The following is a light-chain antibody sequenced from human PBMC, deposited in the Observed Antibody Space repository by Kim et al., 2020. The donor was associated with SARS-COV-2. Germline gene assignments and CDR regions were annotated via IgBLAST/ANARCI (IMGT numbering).Light chain of an antibody. V-gene: IGLV2-11*01. J-gene: IGLJ1*01. CDR1: RSDVGNYNY. Sequence: QSALTQPPSVSGSPGQSVTISCTGTRSDVGNYNYVSWYQQHPGKAPKVMIYDVTKRPSGVPDHFSGSKSGNTVSLTISGLQAEDEADYYCSSYAGSITYVFGTGTKVTVL. CDR3: SSYAGSITYV. CDR2: DVT.